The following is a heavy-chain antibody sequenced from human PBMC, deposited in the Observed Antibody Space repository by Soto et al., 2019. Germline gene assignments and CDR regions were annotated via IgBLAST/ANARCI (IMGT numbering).Heavy chain of an antibody. V-gene: IGHV3-48*02. CDR3: ARDTAIFGVVIVGIHYYYGMDV. Sequence: GGSLRLSCAASGFTFSSYSMNWVRQAPGKGLEWVSYISSSSSTIYYADSVKGRFTISRDNAKNSLYLQMNSLRDEDTAVYYCARDTAIFGVVIVGIHYYYGMDVWGQGTTVTVSS. D-gene: IGHD3-3*01. J-gene: IGHJ6*02. CDR2: ISSSSSTI. CDR1: GFTFSSYS.